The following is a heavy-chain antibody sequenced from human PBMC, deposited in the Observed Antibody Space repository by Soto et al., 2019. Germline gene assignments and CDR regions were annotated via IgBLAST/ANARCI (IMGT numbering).Heavy chain of an antibody. CDR2: IIPFIGAP. D-gene: IGHD6-6*01. J-gene: IGHJ6*02. CDR1: GGTFNTYS. V-gene: IGHV1-69*18. Sequence: QVQLAQSGAEVKKPGSSVKVSCKASGGTFNTYSFGWLRQAPGQGLQWMGSIIPFIGAPNYAQNFQDRVTITADESTTTAYMELSGLKSEDTAVYFCARGGDSSSLRAFYSYGFDVWGQGTSVTVSS. CDR3: ARGGDSSSLRAFYSYGFDV.